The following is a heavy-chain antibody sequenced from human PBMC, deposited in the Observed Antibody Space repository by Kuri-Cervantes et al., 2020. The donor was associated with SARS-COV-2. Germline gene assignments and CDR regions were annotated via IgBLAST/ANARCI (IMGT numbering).Heavy chain of an antibody. V-gene: IGHV4-38-2*01. D-gene: IGHD3-16*01. CDR1: GYSISSGYY. CDR2: IYHSGST. J-gene: IGHJ6*02. CDR3: ARLNGLAVEGYYYYYGMDV. Sequence: SETLSLTCAVSGYSISSGYYWGWIRQPPGKGLEWIGSIYHSGSTYYNPSLGSRVTISVDTSKNQFSLKLSSVTAANTAVYYCARLNGLAVEGYYYYYGMDVWGQGTTVTVSS.